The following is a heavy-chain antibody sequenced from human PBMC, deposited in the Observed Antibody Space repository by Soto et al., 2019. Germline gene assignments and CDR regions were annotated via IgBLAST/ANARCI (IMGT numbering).Heavy chain of an antibody. CDR1: GGSISSYY. CDR2: IYYSGST. V-gene: IGHV4-59*08. CDR3: ARHGSGSYYNNWFDP. Sequence: PSETLSLTCTVSGGSISSYYWSWIRQPPGKELQYIGYIYYSGSTNYNPSLKSRVTISDDTSTNQFSLTLSSVTAADTAVYYCARHGSGSYYNNWFDPWGQGTLVTVSS. J-gene: IGHJ5*02. D-gene: IGHD3-10*01.